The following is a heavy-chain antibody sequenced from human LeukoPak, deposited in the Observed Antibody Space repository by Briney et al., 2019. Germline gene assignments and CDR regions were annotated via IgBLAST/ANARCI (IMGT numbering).Heavy chain of an antibody. CDR1: GGTFSSYA. CDR2: IIPIFGTA. Sequence: SVNISCKASGGTFSSYAISWVRQAPGQGLEWMGGIIPIFGTANYAQKFQGRVTITADESTSTAYMELSSLRSEDTAVYYCASPNYYDSSGYPGLAFDIWGQGTMVTVSS. V-gene: IGHV1-69*13. CDR3: ASPNYYDSSGYPGLAFDI. D-gene: IGHD3-22*01. J-gene: IGHJ3*02.